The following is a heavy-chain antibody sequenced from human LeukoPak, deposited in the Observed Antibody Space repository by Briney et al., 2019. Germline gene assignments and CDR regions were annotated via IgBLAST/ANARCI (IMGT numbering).Heavy chain of an antibody. D-gene: IGHD2-2*01. J-gene: IGHJ5*02. CDR1: GGSFSGYY. CDR2: INHSGST. V-gene: IGHV4-34*01. CDR3: AGNPRYCGSTSCYGVDP. Sequence: SETLSVTCAVYGGSFSGYYWSWIRQPPGKGLEWIWEINHSGSTNYNPSLKSRVTISVDTSKNQFYLKLSSVTAADTAVYYCAGNPRYCGSTSCYGVDPWGQGTLVTVSS.